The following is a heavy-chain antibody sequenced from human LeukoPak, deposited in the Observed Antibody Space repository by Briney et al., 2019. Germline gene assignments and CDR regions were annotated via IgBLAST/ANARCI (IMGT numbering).Heavy chain of an antibody. D-gene: IGHD3-3*01. J-gene: IGHJ4*02. CDR1: GFTFSSYA. CDR3: AKRQRFLEWLLEGFDY. CDR2: ISGSGGST. V-gene: IGHV3-23*01. Sequence: GGSLRLSCAASGFTFSSYAMSWVRQAPGKGLEWVSAISGSGGSTYYADSVKGRFTISRDNSKNTLYLQMNSLRAVDTAVYYCAKRQRFLEWLLEGFDYWGQGTLVTVSS.